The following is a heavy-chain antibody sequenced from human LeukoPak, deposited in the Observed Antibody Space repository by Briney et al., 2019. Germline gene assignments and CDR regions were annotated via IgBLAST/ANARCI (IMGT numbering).Heavy chain of an antibody. CDR1: GGSISSYY. D-gene: IGHD2-2*01. CDR2: IFYTGST. J-gene: IGHJ6*03. Sequence: SETLSLTCTVSGGSISSYYWSWIRQPPGKGLEWVGYIFYTGSTNYNSSLKSRVTISLDTSKNQFSLRLSSVTAADTAIYYCARSLVVPAVMGYYYMDVWGKGTTVTVSS. CDR3: ARSLVVPAVMGYYYMDV. V-gene: IGHV4-59*01.